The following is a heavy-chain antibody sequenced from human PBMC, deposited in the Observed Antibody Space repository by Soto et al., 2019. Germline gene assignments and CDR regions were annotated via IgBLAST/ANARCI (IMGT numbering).Heavy chain of an antibody. CDR1: GGSISSGGYY. D-gene: IGHD2-15*01. Sequence: SETLSLTCTVSGGSISSGGYYWSWIRQHPGKGLEWIGYIYYSGSTYYNPSLKSRVTISVDTSKNQFSLKLSSVTAADTAVYYCARGPNCSGGSCHYAFDIWGQGTMVTVSS. CDR3: ARGPNCSGGSCHYAFDI. CDR2: IYYSGST. J-gene: IGHJ3*02. V-gene: IGHV4-31*03.